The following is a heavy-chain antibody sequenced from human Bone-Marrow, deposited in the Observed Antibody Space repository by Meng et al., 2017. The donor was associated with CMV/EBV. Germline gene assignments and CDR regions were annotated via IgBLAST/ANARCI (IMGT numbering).Heavy chain of an antibody. V-gene: IGHV3-9*01. J-gene: IGHJ4*02. CDR1: GFTFSSYG. Sequence: GGSLRLSCAASGFTFSSYGMHWVRQAPGKGLEWVSGISWNSGSIGYADSVKGRFTISRDNAKNSLYLQMNSLRAEDTALYYCAKDIRRAVAGTLDYWGQGTLVTVSS. CDR3: AKDIRRAVAGTLDY. CDR2: ISWNSGSI. D-gene: IGHD6-19*01.